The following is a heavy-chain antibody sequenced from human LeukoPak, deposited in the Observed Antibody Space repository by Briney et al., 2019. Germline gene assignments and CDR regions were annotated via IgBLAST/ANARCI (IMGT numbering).Heavy chain of an antibody. D-gene: IGHD5-12*01. Sequence: ASVKVSCKASGYTLTGYYMHWVRQAPGQGLEWMGWINPNSGGTNYAQKFQGRVTMTRDTSISTAYMELSRLRSDDTAVYYCARELRGDYYMDVWGKGTTVTVSS. CDR2: INPNSGGT. V-gene: IGHV1-2*02. CDR1: GYTLTGYY. CDR3: ARELRGDYYMDV. J-gene: IGHJ6*03.